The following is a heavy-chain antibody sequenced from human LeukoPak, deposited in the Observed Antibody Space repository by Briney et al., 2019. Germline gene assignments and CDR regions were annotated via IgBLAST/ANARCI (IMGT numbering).Heavy chain of an antibody. V-gene: IGHV3-30*02. Sequence: GGSLRLSCAASGFTFSSYGMHWVRQAPGKGLEWVAFIRYDGSNKYYADSVKGRFTISRDNSKNTLYLQMNSLRAEDTAVYYCAKIAIQLWAFDYWGQGTLVTVSS. CDR3: AKIAIQLWAFDY. CDR2: IRYDGSNK. CDR1: GFTFSSYG. J-gene: IGHJ4*02. D-gene: IGHD5-18*01.